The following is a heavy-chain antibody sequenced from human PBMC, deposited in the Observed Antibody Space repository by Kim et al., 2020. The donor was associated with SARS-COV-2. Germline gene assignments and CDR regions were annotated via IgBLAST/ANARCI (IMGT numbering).Heavy chain of an antibody. CDR1: GFTFSSYA. CDR2: ISGSGGST. Sequence: GGSLRLSCAASGFTFSSYAMSWVRQAPGKGLEWVSAISGSGGSTYYADSVKGRFTISRDNSKNTLYLQMNSLRAEDTAVYYCAKDKIEYSSSWYKGNWYFDLWGRGTLVTVSS. J-gene: IGHJ2*01. CDR3: AKDKIEYSSSWYKGNWYFDL. V-gene: IGHV3-23*01. D-gene: IGHD6-13*01.